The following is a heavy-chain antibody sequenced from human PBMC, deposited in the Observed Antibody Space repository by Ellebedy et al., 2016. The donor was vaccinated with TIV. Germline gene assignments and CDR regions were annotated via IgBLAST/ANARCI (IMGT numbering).Heavy chain of an antibody. CDR2: IKSKPNGGTT. Sequence: GGSLRLSXAASGLTFSNAWMGWVRQAPGKGLEWVGRIKSKPNGGTTDYAAPVKGRFSISRDDSRNMVFLQMNSLRTEDTAVYFCTTDGAVAVATLFDYWGQGTLVTVSS. V-gene: IGHV3-15*01. CDR3: TTDGAVAVATLFDY. J-gene: IGHJ4*02. D-gene: IGHD6-19*01. CDR1: GLTFSNAW.